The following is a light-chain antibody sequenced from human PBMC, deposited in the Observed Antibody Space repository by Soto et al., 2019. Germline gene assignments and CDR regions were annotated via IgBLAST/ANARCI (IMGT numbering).Light chain of an antibody. J-gene: IGKJ1*01. CDR1: QSVTSGD. Sequence: EIVLTQSPGTLSLSPGERATLSCRASQSVTSGDLAWYQQKPGQAPRLLMYGASRRITGVPDRFSGSGSGTDFTLTIRRLQPEDFAVDYSKHYGNLPRTFGQGTKVEI. CDR3: KHYGNLPRT. CDR2: GAS. V-gene: IGKV3-20*01.